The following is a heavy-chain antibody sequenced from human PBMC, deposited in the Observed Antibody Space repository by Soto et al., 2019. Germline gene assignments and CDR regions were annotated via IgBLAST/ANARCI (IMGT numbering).Heavy chain of an antibody. CDR3: ARGFSDIVASDAFDI. CDR1: GFTFSSYS. J-gene: IGHJ3*02. D-gene: IGHD5-12*01. V-gene: IGHV3-21*01. Sequence: GGSLRLSCAASGFTFSSYSMNWVRQAPGKGLEWVSSISSSSSYIYYADSVKGRFTISRDNAKNSRYLQMNSLRAEDTAVYYCARGFSDIVASDAFDIWGQGTMVTVSS. CDR2: ISSSSSYI.